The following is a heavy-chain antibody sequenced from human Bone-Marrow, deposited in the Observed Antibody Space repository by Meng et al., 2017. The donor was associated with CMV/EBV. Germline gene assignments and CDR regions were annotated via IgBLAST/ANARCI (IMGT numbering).Heavy chain of an antibody. J-gene: IGHJ4*02. CDR3: ARDGPWGIEMATIDYFDY. CDR2: ISAYNGNT. D-gene: IGHD5-24*01. Sequence: ASVKVSCKASGYTFTSYGISWVRQAPGQGLEWMGWISAYNGNTNYAQKFQGRVTMTRDTSISTAYMELSRLRSDDTAVYYCARDGPWGIEMATIDYFDYWGQGTLVTVSS. V-gene: IGHV1-18*01. CDR1: GYTFTSYG.